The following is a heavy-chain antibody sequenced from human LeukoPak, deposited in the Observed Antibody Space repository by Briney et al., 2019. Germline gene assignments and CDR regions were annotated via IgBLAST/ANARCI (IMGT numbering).Heavy chain of an antibody. D-gene: IGHD2-15*01. CDR1: GGSISSSSYY. CDR3: ARQTLDCSGGSCYGYFDY. V-gene: IGHV4-39*01. Sequence: PSETLSLTCTVSGGSISSSSYYWGWIRQPPGKGLEGIGSIYYSGSTYYNPSLKSRVTISVDTSKNQFSLKLSSVTAADTAVYYCARQTLDCSGGSCYGYFDYWGQGTLVTVSS. J-gene: IGHJ4*02. CDR2: IYYSGST.